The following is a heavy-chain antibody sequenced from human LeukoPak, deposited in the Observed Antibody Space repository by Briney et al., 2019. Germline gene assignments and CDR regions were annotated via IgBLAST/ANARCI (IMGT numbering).Heavy chain of an antibody. CDR2: IYSRGST. J-gene: IGHJ6*03. Sequence: KPSETLSLTCTVSGGSISGFYWSWLRQPPGKGPEWTGYIYSRGSTNYNPSLKSRVTISIDTSKNQFSLNLSSVTAADTAVYYCARRGIYSTSGGSYYYYMDVWGKGTTVTVSS. CDR1: GGSISGFY. D-gene: IGHD6-6*01. V-gene: IGHV4-4*09. CDR3: ARRGIYSTSGGSYYYYMDV.